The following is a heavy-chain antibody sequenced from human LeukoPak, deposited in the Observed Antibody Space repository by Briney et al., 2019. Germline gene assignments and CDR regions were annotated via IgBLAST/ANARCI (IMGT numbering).Heavy chain of an antibody. Sequence: GGSLRLSCTASGFIFSNYSMNWVRQAPGKGLEWISDISSSSSTIYYADSVKGRFTISRDNAKNSLYLHMNSLRDEDTAVYYCARDVSTVSPYCFDFWGQGTLVTVSS. CDR3: ARDVSTVSPYCFDF. V-gene: IGHV3-48*02. CDR1: GFIFSNYS. J-gene: IGHJ4*02. D-gene: IGHD4-4*01. CDR2: ISSSSSTI.